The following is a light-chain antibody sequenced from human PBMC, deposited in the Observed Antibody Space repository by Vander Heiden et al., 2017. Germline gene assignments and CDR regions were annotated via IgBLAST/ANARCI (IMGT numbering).Light chain of an antibody. CDR2: DVS. CDR1: SSDVGGYNY. J-gene: IGLJ1*01. CDR3: CSYAGSDTFV. V-gene: IGLV2-11*01. Sequence: QSALTQPRSVCGSPGQSVTISCTGTSSDVGGYNYVSWYQQPTGKPPNLMIYDVSKRPSGVPDRFSGSKSGTTASMTISGLQAEDEADYYCCSYAGSDTFVFGTGTKVTVL.